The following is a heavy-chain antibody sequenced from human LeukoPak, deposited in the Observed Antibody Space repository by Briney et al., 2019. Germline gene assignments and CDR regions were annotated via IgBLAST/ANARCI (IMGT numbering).Heavy chain of an antibody. D-gene: IGHD3-10*01. CDR2: ISYDGSNK. V-gene: IGHV3-30*03. CDR3: ARDEGFYGSGSYNTPFDF. J-gene: IGHJ4*02. Sequence: GGSLRLSCAASGFTVSSNYMSWVRQAPGKGLEWVAVISYDGSNKYYADSVKGRFTISRDNSKNTLYLQMNSLRAEDTAVYYCARDEGFYGSGSYNTPFDFWGQGTLVTVSS. CDR1: GFTVSSNY.